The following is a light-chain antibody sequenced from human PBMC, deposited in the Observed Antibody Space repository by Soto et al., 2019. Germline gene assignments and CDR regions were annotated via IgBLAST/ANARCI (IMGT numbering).Light chain of an antibody. CDR3: SSYTSSSTRV. Sequence: QSVLTQPASVSGSPGQSITISCTGTSSDVGGYNYVSWYQQHPGKAPKLMIYEVRNRPSGVSNRFSGSKSGNTASLTISGLRAEDEADYYCSSYTSSSTRVFGGGTQLTVL. V-gene: IGLV2-14*01. CDR2: EVR. CDR1: SSDVGGYNY. J-gene: IGLJ3*02.